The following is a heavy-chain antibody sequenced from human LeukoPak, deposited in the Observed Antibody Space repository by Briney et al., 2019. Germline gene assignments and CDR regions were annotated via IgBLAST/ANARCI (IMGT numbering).Heavy chain of an antibody. CDR3: AREEGVRGLPDY. J-gene: IGHJ4*02. V-gene: IGHV4-4*07. CDR1: GGAISGYF. Sequence: PAETLSLTCTVSGGAISGYFWSWIRQPAGKGLEWLGRMSPSGDTYNNPSLKSQVTMSVDRSKYQFSLKLSSVTAADTAVYYCAREEGVRGLPDYWGQGTLVTVSS. D-gene: IGHD2-15*01. CDR2: MSPSGDT.